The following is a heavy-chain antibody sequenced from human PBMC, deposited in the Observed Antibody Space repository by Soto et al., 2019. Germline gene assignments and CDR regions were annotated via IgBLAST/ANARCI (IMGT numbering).Heavy chain of an antibody. CDR3: AKDKGVFNWATSYFDY. CDR2: TSYDGNNE. V-gene: IGHV3-30*18. J-gene: IGHJ4*02. Sequence: GGSLRLSCVASGFTFSNYAMHWVRQAPGKGLEWVALTSYDGNNEYYTDSVKGRFTICRDNSKNTLFLQMNSPRPEDTAVYYCAKDKGVFNWATSYFDYWGQGALVTVSS. CDR1: GFTFSNYA. D-gene: IGHD1-1*01.